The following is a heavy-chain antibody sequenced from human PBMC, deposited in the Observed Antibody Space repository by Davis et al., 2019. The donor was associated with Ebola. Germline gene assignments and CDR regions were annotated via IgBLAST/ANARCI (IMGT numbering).Heavy chain of an antibody. CDR3: ARASNYDILTGYYNYGMDV. CDR1: GGSISSYY. J-gene: IGHJ6*02. Sequence: PSETLSLTCTVSGGSISSYYWSWIRQPPGKGLEWIGYIYYSGSTNYNPSLKSRVTISVDTSKNQFSLKLSSVTAADTAVYYCARASNYDILTGYYNYGMDVWGQGTTVTVSS. D-gene: IGHD3-9*01. V-gene: IGHV4-59*01. CDR2: IYYSGST.